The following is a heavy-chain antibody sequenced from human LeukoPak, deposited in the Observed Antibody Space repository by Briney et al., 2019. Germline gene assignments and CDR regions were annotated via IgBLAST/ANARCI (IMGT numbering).Heavy chain of an antibody. CDR3: ARDQRVNDAFDI. J-gene: IGHJ3*02. CDR1: GVSISSNLW. Sequence: SGTLSLTCAVSGVSISSNLWWTWVRQPPGKGLEWIAEIHHSGSINYNPSLKSRVTISVDKAKNQFSLNLNSVTAADTAVYYCARDQRVNDAFDIWGQGTMVTVSS. D-gene: IGHD3-3*01. V-gene: IGHV4-4*02. CDR2: IHHSGSI.